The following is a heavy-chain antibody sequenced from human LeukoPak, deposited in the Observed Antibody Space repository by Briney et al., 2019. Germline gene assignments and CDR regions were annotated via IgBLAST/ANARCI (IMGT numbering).Heavy chain of an antibody. CDR2: IYYNGST. J-gene: IGHJ6*02. Sequence: PSETLSLTCTVSGGSISGSSYYWSWIRQPPGKGLEWIGYIYYNGSTNYNPSLKSRVTISVDTSKNQFSLKLSSVTAADTAVYYCARGGPGGYSYGYGFYYYYGMDVWGQGTTVTVSS. D-gene: IGHD5-18*01. CDR1: GGSISGSSYY. CDR3: ARGGPGGYSYGYGFYYYYGMDV. V-gene: IGHV4-61*01.